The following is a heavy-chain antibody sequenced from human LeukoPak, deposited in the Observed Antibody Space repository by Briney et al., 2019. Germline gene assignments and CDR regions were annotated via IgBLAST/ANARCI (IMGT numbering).Heavy chain of an antibody. D-gene: IGHD3-10*01. Sequence: GASVKVSCKASGYTFTSYDINWVRQATGQGLEWMGWMNPNSGNTGYAQKFQGRVTMTRNTSISTAYMELSSLRSEDTAVYYCARVRSMVRGVTRGWFDPWGQGTLVTVS. V-gene: IGHV1-8*01. J-gene: IGHJ5*02. CDR2: MNPNSGNT. CDR1: GYTFTSYD. CDR3: ARVRSMVRGVTRGWFDP.